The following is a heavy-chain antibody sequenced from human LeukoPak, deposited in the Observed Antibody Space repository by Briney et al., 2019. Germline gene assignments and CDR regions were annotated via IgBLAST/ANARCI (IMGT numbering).Heavy chain of an antibody. CDR1: GFTFSSYA. J-gene: IGHJ6*02. V-gene: IGHV3-23*01. Sequence: GGSLRLSCAASGFTFSSYAMSWVRQAPGKGLEWVSAISGSGGSTYYADSVKGRFTISRDNSKNTLYLQMNSMRAEDTAVYYCAKDRYYGSGSYYAYYYYGMDVWGQGTTVTVSS. CDR2: ISGSGGST. CDR3: AKDRYYGSGSYYAYYYYGMDV. D-gene: IGHD3-10*01.